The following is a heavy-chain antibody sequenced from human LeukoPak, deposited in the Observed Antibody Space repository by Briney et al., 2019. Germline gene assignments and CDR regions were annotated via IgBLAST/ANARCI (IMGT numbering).Heavy chain of an antibody. CDR3: ARGPRGLGMAGTFDY. J-gene: IGHJ4*02. V-gene: IGHV4-34*01. CDR1: GGSFSEYD. Sequence: KPSETLSLTCAVYGGSFSEYDWSWIRQPPGKGLGWIAEINHSGSTNYNPSLKSRVTISVDTSKTQFSLKLSSVTAADTAVYYCARGPRGLGMAGTFDYWGQGTLVTVSS. D-gene: IGHD6-19*01. CDR2: INHSGST.